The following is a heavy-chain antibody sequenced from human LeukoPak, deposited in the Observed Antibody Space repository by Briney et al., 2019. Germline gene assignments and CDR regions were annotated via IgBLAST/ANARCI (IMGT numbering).Heavy chain of an antibody. CDR2: IYYSGST. D-gene: IGHD4-4*01. J-gene: IGHJ6*02. V-gene: IGHV4-59*01. CDR3: ARAYSNNLYYYYGMDV. Sequence: ASETLSLTCTVSGGSISSYYWSWIRQPPGKGLEGIGYIYYSGSTNYNPSLKSRVTISVDTSKNQFSLKLSSVTAADTAVYYCARAYSNNLYYYYGMDVWGQGTTVTVSS. CDR1: GGSISSYY.